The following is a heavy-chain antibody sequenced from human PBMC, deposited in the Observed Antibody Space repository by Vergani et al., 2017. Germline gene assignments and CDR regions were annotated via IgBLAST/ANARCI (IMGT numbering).Heavy chain of an antibody. CDR3: ARDRGSSGRPH. CDR1: GFTFSSYS. Sequence: EVQLVESGGGLVKPGGSLRLSCAASGFTFSSYSMNWVRQAPGKGLEWVSSISSSSSYIYYADSVKGRFTITRDNAKNSLYLQMNSLRAEDTAVYYCARDRGSSGRPHWGQGTLVTVSS. D-gene: IGHD3-22*01. CDR2: ISSSSSYI. J-gene: IGHJ4*02. V-gene: IGHV3-21*01.